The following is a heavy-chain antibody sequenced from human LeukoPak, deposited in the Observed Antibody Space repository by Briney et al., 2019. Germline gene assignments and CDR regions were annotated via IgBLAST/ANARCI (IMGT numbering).Heavy chain of an antibody. CDR2: LSRGGGST. V-gene: IGHV3-23*01. D-gene: IGHD2-8*01. J-gene: IGHJ4*02. CDR3: AKEQRIQHCSEGVCMEGYYFDY. Sequence: PGGSLRLSCTGSGFNFNMFAIDWVRQAPGQGLEWVSGLSRGGGSTNYADSVKGRFTISRDKSKNMVILQMNSLRPEDTAVYYCAKEQRIQHCSEGVCMEGYYFDYWGQGTLVTVSS. CDR1: GFNFNMFA.